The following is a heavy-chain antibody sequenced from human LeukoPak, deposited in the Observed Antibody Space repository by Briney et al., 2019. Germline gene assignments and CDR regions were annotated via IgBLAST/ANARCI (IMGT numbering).Heavy chain of an antibody. D-gene: IGHD2-15*01. CDR2: ISNNGGYT. Sequence: PSETLSLTRAVSGGSISSSNWWSWVRQAPGKGLEWVSAISNNGGYTYYADSVQGRFTISRDNSKSTLCLQMNSLRAEDTAVYYCAKQLGYCSDGSCYFPYWGQGTLVTVSS. V-gene: IGHV3-23*01. CDR3: AKQLGYCSDGSCYFPY. CDR1: GGSISSSN. J-gene: IGHJ4*02.